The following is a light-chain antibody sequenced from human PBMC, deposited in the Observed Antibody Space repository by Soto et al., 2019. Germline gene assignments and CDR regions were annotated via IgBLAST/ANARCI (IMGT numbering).Light chain of an antibody. J-gene: IGKJ4*01. Sequence: DIEVTRSTASLSASVGERVTITCRASQSISSYLNWYQQKPGKAPKLLIYAASSLQSGVPSRFSGSGSGTDFTLTISSLQPDDFATYYCQQSYSTPTFGGGIKVDI. CDR1: QSISSY. CDR2: AAS. V-gene: IGKV1-39*01. CDR3: QQSYSTPT.